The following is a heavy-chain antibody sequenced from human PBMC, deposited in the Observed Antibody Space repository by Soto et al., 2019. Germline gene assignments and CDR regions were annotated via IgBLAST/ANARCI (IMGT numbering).Heavy chain of an antibody. CDR2: ISSSTSHT. CDR3: ARGRGAAAVYFDF. V-gene: IGHV3-11*05. Sequence: QVQLVESGGGLVKPGGSLRLSCAVSGFTFSDYYMTWIRQAPGKGLEWVSYISSSTSHTNYADSVKGRFTISRDNAKNSLFLQMNSLRAEDTAVYYCARGRGAAAVYFDFLGQGTLVTVSP. J-gene: IGHJ4*02. D-gene: IGHD6-13*01. CDR1: GFTFSDYY.